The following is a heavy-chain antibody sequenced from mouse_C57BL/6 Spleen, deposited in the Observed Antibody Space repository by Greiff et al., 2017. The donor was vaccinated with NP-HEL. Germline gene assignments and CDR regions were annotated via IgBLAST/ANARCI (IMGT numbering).Heavy chain of an antibody. CDR3: ASSGTTVVAFDY. J-gene: IGHJ2*01. Sequence: VQLQQSGAELVKPGASVKISCKASGYAFSSYWMNWVKQRPGKGLEWIGQIYPGDGDTNYNGKFKGKATLTADKSSSPAYMQLSSLTSEDSAVYFCASSGTTVVAFDYWGQGTTLTVSS. CDR2: IYPGDGDT. V-gene: IGHV1-80*01. CDR1: GYAFSSYW. D-gene: IGHD1-1*01.